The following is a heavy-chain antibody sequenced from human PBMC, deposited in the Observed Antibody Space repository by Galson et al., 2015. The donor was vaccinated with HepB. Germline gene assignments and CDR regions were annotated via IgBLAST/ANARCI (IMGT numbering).Heavy chain of an antibody. D-gene: IGHD2-2*01. CDR2: IIPILGIA. Sequence: SVKVSCKASGGTFSSYAISWVRQAPGQGLEWMGRIIPILGIANYAQKFQGRVTITADKSTSTAYMELSSLRSEDTAVYYCASDIVVVPAAMSIGWFDPWGQGTLVTVSS. V-gene: IGHV1-69*04. CDR1: GGTFSSYA. CDR3: ASDIVVVPAAMSIGWFDP. J-gene: IGHJ5*02.